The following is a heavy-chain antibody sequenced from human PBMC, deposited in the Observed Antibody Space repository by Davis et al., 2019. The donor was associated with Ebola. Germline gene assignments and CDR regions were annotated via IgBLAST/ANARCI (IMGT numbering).Heavy chain of an antibody. Sequence: ASVKVSCKASGYTFTSYGISWVRQAPGQGLEWMGWISAYNGNTNYAQKLQGRVTITADESTSTVYMELSSLRSEDTAVYYCARELAGLYYFDYWGQGTLVTVSS. CDR1: GYTFTSYG. J-gene: IGHJ4*02. V-gene: IGHV1-18*01. CDR2: ISAYNGNT. D-gene: IGHD6-19*01. CDR3: ARELAGLYYFDY.